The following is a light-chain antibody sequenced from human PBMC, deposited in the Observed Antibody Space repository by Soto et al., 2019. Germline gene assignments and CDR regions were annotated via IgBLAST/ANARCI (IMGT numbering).Light chain of an antibody. Sequence: QSVLTQPASVSGSPGQSITISCTGTSSDVGSYNLVSWYQQHPGKAPKLMIYEVSKRPSGVSNRFSGSKSGNTASLTISGLQAEDEADYYCCSYAGSSTLRWVFGGGTKLTVL. CDR1: SSDVGSYNL. V-gene: IGLV2-23*02. CDR3: CSYAGSSTLRWV. J-gene: IGLJ3*02. CDR2: EVS.